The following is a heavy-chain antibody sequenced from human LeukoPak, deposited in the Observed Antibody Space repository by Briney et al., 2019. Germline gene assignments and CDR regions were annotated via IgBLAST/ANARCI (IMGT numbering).Heavy chain of an antibody. CDR2: ISSSSSTI. V-gene: IGHV3-48*01. Sequence: GGSLRLSCAASGFTFSSYSMNWVRQAPGKGLEWVSYISSSSSTIYYADSVQGRFTISRDNSKSTLYLQMNSLRAEDTAGYYCAKIEDWGRPSYFDYWGQGTLVTVSS. CDR1: GFTFSSYS. D-gene: IGHD3-16*01. CDR3: AKIEDWGRPSYFDY. J-gene: IGHJ4*02.